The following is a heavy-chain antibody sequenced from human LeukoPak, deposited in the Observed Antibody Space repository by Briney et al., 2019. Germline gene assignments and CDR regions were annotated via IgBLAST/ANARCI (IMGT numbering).Heavy chain of an antibody. Sequence: GGSLRLSCAASGFTFSSYALSWVRQAPGKGLEWVSTMTGDGGGTYSADSVKGRFTVSRDNSKNTLFLQMTRLRAEDTAVYYCAKLDSPWAARGSFDHWGQGALVTVSS. CDR3: AKLDSPWAARGSFDH. D-gene: IGHD3-10*01. CDR2: MTGDGGGT. J-gene: IGHJ5*02. V-gene: IGHV3-23*01. CDR1: GFTFSSYA.